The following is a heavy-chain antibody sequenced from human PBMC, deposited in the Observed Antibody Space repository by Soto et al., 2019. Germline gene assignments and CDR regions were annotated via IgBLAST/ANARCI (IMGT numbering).Heavy chain of an antibody. J-gene: IGHJ5*02. Sequence: SETLSLTCAVSGGSISSSNWWSWVRQPPGKGLEWIGEIFHSGTTNYNPSLKTRVTISVDKSKNQFSLKLTSVTAADTAVYFCGRVVPAARNWFDPWGQGTLVTVSS. D-gene: IGHD2-2*01. V-gene: IGHV4-4*02. CDR3: GRVVPAARNWFDP. CDR2: IFHSGTT. CDR1: GGSISSSNW.